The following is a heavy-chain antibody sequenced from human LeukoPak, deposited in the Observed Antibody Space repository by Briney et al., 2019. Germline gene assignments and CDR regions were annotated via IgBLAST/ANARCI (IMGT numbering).Heavy chain of an antibody. CDR2: ISSTTSVI. D-gene: IGHD3-22*01. CDR1: GFDFSSYS. V-gene: IGHV3-48*04. J-gene: IGHJ3*02. Sequence: GGSLRLSCAASGFDFSSYSMNWVRQAPGKGLEWVSYISSTTSVIYYADSVKGRFTISRDNAKNSLYLQMNNVRAEDTAVYYCARGQFRLYDSSGFDAFDIWGQGTMVTVSS. CDR3: ARGQFRLYDSSGFDAFDI.